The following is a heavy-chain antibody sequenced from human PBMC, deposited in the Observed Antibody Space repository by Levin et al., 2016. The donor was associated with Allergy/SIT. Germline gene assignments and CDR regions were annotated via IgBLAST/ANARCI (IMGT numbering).Heavy chain of an antibody. CDR1: GFVFHDYF. D-gene: IGHD2-21*01. V-gene: IGHV3-21*06. CDR2: ISSASNKI. Sequence: GESLKISCVGSGFVFHDYFINWIRQPPGKGLEWVSFISSASNKIKYADSVQGRFTISRDNSKNSVYLEMNSLRAEDTAVYYCARGEAYCGGDCPPIHWGQGSLGHRLL. J-gene: IGHJ4*02. CDR3: ARGEAYCGGDCPPIH.